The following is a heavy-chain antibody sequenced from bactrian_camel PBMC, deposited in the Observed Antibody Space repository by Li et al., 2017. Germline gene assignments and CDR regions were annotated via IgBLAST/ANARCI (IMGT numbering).Heavy chain of an antibody. Sequence: VQLVESGGGSVQAGGSLRLSCTASVDTSSSYSMAWYRQGPGKEREFVSNIDASGRTSYGDSVKGRFTISEDHAKNTVYLQMNSLKPEDTATYYCAVDEVPRPCLFQQEFVDYWGQGTQVTVS. V-gene: IGHV3S53*01. J-gene: IGHJ4*01. D-gene: IGHD6*01. CDR1: VDTSSSYS. CDR3: AVDEVPRPCLFQQEFVDY. CDR2: IDASGRT.